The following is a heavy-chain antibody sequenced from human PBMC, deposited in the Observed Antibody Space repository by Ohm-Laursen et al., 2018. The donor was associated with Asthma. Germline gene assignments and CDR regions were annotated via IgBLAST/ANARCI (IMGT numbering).Heavy chain of an antibody. Sequence: TLSLTCTVSGDPISDTYTWGWVRQPPGKGLEWVSGISWNSGSIGYADSVKGRFTISRDNAKNSLYLQMNSLRAEDTALYYCAKDRGYGDDYYYYGMDVWGQGTTVTVSS. CDR2: ISWNSGSI. CDR3: AKDRGYGDDYYYYGMDV. V-gene: IGHV3-9*01. J-gene: IGHJ6*02. D-gene: IGHD4-17*01. CDR1: GDPISDTYT.